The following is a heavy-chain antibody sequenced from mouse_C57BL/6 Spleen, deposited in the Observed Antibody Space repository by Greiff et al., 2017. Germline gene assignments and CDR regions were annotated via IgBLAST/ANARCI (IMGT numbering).Heavy chain of an antibody. CDR3: ARDYYGSSYGY. CDR1: GYTFTSYW. Sequence: VQLQQPGAELVKPGASVKMSCKASGYTFTSYWITWVKQRPGQGLEWIGDIYPGSGSTNYNAKFKSKATLTVDTSSSTAYMQLSSLTSEDAAVDYCARDYYGSSYGYWGQGTTLTVSS. V-gene: IGHV1-55*01. D-gene: IGHD1-1*01. CDR2: IYPGSGST. J-gene: IGHJ2*01.